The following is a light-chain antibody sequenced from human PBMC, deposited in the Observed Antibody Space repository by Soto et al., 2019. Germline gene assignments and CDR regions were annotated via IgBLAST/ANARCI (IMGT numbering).Light chain of an antibody. Sequence: QSALTQPASVSGSPGQSITISCTGTSSDFGGYTSVSWYQQHPAKAPKLMIYDVSNRPSGVSDRVSGSTSGNTASLTIAGPPAEDEYDYYCNSYTTSSTRVFGTGTKLTVL. V-gene: IGLV2-14*03. CDR2: DVS. CDR3: NSYTTSSTRV. CDR1: SSDFGGYTS. J-gene: IGLJ1*01.